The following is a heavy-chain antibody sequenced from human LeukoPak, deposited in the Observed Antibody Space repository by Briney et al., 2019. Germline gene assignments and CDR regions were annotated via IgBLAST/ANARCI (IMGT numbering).Heavy chain of an antibody. J-gene: IGHJ6*03. CDR2: INHSGST. V-gene: IGHV4-34*01. Sequence: SETLSLTCAVYGGSFSGYYWRWIRQPPGKGLEWIGEINHSGSTNYNPSLKSRVTISVDTSKNQFSLKLSSVTAADTAVYYCARSWVGDYYYYYYMDGWGKGTTVTVSS. D-gene: IGHD2-21*02. CDR3: ARSWVGDYYYYYYMDG. CDR1: GGSFSGYY.